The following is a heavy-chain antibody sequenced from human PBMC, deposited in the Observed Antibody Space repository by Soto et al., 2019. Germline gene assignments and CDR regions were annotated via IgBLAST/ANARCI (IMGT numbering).Heavy chain of an antibody. D-gene: IGHD1-7*01. CDR1: GYTFTSYG. V-gene: IGHV1-18*01. Sequence: QVQLVQSGAEVKKPGASVKVSCKASGYTFTSYGIIWVRQAPGQGLEWMGWIIAYNGNTNFAQKLQGRVTMTTETSTSTAYMELRSLRSDDTAVYYCARDREYHWNYNWFDPWGQGTLVTVSS. CDR2: IIAYNGNT. J-gene: IGHJ5*02. CDR3: ARDREYHWNYNWFDP.